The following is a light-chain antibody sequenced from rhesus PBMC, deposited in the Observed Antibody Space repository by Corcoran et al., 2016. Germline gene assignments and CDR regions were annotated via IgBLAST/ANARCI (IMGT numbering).Light chain of an antibody. J-gene: IGKJ2*01. CDR2: KES. CDR3: QQYSSRPYS. Sequence: DIQMTQSPSSLSASVGDTVTITCRASQGISSWLAWYQQKTGKAPKLLIYKESRLQSGVPSRFSGSGSGTDLTLTISSLQSEDFATYYCQQYSSRPYSFGQGTKVEIK. CDR1: QGISSW. V-gene: IGKV1-22*01.